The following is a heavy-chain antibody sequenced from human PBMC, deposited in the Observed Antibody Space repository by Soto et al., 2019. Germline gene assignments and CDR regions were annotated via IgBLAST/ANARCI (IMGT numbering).Heavy chain of an antibody. CDR1: GGSISSGGYS. V-gene: IGHV4-30-2*01. Sequence: SETLSLTCAVSGGSISSGGYSWSWIRQPPGKGLEWIGYSYHSGSTYYNPSLKSRVTISVDRSKNQFSLKLSSVTAADTAVYYCARSGNYDILTGEPYYFDYWGQGTLVTVSS. J-gene: IGHJ4*02. D-gene: IGHD3-9*01. CDR2: SYHSGST. CDR3: ARSGNYDILTGEPYYFDY.